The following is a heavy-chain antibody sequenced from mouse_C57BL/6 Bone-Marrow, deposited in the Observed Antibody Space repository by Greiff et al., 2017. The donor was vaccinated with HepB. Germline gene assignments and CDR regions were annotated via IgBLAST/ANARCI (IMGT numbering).Heavy chain of an antibody. Sequence: DVQLVESGPGLAKPSQTLSLTCSVTGYSITSDYWNWIRKFPGNKLEYMGYISYSGSTYYNPSLKSRISITRDTSKNQYYLQLNSVTTEDTATYYCARRSLLCYWYFDVWGTGTTVTVSS. J-gene: IGHJ1*03. CDR1: GYSITSDY. CDR3: ARRSLLCYWYFDV. D-gene: IGHD1-2*01. CDR2: ISYSGST. V-gene: IGHV3-8*01.